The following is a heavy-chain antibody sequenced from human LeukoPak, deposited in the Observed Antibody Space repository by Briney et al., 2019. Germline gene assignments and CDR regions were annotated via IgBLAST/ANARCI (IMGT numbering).Heavy chain of an antibody. CDR3: ARSPQYYYDSSGSNPTYFDY. CDR2: ISSSGSTI. Sequence: GGSLRLSCAASGFTFSSYEMNWVRQAPGKGLEWVSYISSSGSTIYYADSVKGRFTISRDNAKNSLYLQMNSLRAEDTAAYYCARSPQYYYDSSGSNPTYFDYWGQGTLVTVSS. D-gene: IGHD3-22*01. CDR1: GFTFSSYE. J-gene: IGHJ4*02. V-gene: IGHV3-48*03.